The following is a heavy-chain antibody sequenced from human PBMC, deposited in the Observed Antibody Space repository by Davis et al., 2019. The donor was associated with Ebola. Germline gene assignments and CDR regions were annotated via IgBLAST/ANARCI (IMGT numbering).Heavy chain of an antibody. CDR1: GYTFTSYG. V-gene: IGHV1-18*01. J-gene: IGHJ4*02. Sequence: AASVTVSCKASGYTFTSYGISWVRQAPGQGLGWMAWISAYNGHTNYAQKFQGRLTLTTDTSTSTVYMELRSLTSDDTAEYYCARGRNGGWDFDYWGQGTRVTVSS. CDR2: ISAYNGHT. CDR3: ARGRNGGWDFDY. D-gene: IGHD6-19*01.